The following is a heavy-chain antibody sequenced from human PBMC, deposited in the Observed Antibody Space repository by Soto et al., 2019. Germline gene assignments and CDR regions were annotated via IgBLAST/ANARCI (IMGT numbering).Heavy chain of an antibody. V-gene: IGHV1-69*02. CDR3: ATSYGSGYRAFDF. J-gene: IGHJ4*02. CDR1: GDTFSFYT. CDR2: VNPILSMS. D-gene: IGHD3-10*01. Sequence: SVKVSCKASGDTFSFYTINWLRQAPGLGLEWMGRVNPILSMSNYAQRFQGRVTMTADKSTSTAYMELSGLRSEDTAIYYCATSYGSGYRAFDFWGRG.